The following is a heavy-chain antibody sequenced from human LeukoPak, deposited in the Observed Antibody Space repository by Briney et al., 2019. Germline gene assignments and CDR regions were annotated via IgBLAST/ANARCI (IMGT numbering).Heavy chain of an antibody. V-gene: IGHV3-21*01. Sequence: PGGSLRLSCAASGFAFSSYSMNWVRQAPGKGLEWVSSISSNIRSTYYADSVKGRFTISRDNAKNSLHLQMDSLRAEDTAVYYCTRALSSDNWFASHWGQGTPVTVSS. D-gene: IGHD1-1*01. CDR3: TRALSSDNWFASH. J-gene: IGHJ4*02. CDR1: GFAFSSYS. CDR2: ISSNIRST.